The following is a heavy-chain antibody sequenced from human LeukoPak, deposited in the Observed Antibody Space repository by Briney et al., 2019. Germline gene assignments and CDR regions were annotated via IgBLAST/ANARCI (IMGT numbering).Heavy chain of an antibody. CDR3: ARHYPVAGFDY. Sequence: SETLSLTCNVSGDSISSYYWSWIRQTPGKGLEWIGYIYYSGSNNYHPSLKSRVTISVDTSKEQLSLKLSSVTAADTAVYYCARHYPVAGFDYGGRRILVTVSS. CDR1: GDSISSYY. CDR2: IYYSGSN. D-gene: IGHD6-19*01. V-gene: IGHV4-59*01. J-gene: IGHJ4*02.